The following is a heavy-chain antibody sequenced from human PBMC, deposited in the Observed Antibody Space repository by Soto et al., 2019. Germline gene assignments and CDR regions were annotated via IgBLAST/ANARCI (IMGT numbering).Heavy chain of an antibody. CDR2: IHHSGPT. Sequence: QVQLQESGPGLVKPSGTLSLNCKVSGDSISSSEWWSWVRQPPGKGLEWIAEIHHSGPTNYNPSLQSRVTITVDKSKNQISLRRSTVTAADTAVYYCARGGITAVRNYYFDHWGQGTLVTVSS. D-gene: IGHD1-20*01. CDR1: GDSISSSEW. J-gene: IGHJ4*02. V-gene: IGHV4-4*02. CDR3: ARGGITAVRNYYFDH.